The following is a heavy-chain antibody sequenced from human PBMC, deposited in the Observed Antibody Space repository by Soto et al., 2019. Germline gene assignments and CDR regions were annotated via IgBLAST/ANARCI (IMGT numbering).Heavy chain of an antibody. CDR1: GVSFSSFA. CDR3: GRAEEDYGDQDYCDY. CDR2: IGGSGGST. J-gene: IGHJ4*02. V-gene: IGHV3-23*01. D-gene: IGHD4-17*01. Sequence: EVLLLESGGGLVHPGGSLRLSCEASGVSFSSFAMSWVRQAPGKGLEWVSGIGGSGGSTYYADSVKGRFTISRDNSKSTLHLQTNCLSVEDTAVYYCGRAEEDYGDQDYCDYWGQGTLVTVSS.